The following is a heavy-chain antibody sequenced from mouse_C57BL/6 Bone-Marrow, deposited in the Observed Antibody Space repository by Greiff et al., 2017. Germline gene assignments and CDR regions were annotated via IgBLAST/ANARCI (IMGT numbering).Heavy chain of an antibody. CDR2: IYPGDGDT. J-gene: IGHJ4*01. CDR1: GYAFSSSW. D-gene: IGHD2-3*01. CDR3: ANDGYSYYAMDY. V-gene: IGHV1-82*01. Sequence: QVQLQQSGAELARPGASVKLSCKASGYAFSSSWMNWVKQRPGTGLEWIGRIYPGDGDTNYNGKFKGKATLTADKSSSTAYMQLSSLTSEDSAVYFCANDGYSYYAMDYWGQGTSVTVSS.